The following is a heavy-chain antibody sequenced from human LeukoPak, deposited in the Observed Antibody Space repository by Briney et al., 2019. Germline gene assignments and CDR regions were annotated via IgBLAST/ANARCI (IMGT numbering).Heavy chain of an antibody. D-gene: IGHD3-22*01. CDR2: IYQSGST. CDR1: AGSSSSSNW. V-gene: IGHV4-4*02. Sequence: PSETLSLTCAVSAGSSSSSNWWGWVRQPPGKGLEWIGEIYQSGSTNYNPSLKSRLTISVDTSKNQFSLKLSSVTAADTAVYYCASLIYDSSGYYFDSWGQGTLVTVSS. CDR3: ASLIYDSSGYYFDS. J-gene: IGHJ4*02.